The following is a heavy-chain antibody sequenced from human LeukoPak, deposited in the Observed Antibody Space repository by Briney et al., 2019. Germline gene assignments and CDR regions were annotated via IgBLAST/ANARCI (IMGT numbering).Heavy chain of an antibody. Sequence: ASVKVSCKASGYTFTSYDINSVRQATGQGPEWMGWMSPNSGNTGYAQKFQGRVTMTRNTSISTAYMELSSLRSEDTAVYYCARNLGYCSGGSCFEYYFDFWGQGTLVTVSS. CDR2: MSPNSGNT. CDR1: GYTFTSYD. CDR3: ARNLGYCSGGSCFEYYFDF. V-gene: IGHV1-8*01. J-gene: IGHJ4*02. D-gene: IGHD2-15*01.